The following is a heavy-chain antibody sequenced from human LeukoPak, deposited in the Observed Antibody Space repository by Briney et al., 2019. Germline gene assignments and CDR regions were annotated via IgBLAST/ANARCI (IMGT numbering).Heavy chain of an antibody. Sequence: GGSLRLSCAASGFTFSSYAMSWVRQAPGKGLEWVSAISGGDSSTYYADSVKGRFTISRDNSKNTLYLQMNSLRAEDTAVYYCAKERAQQLLPYDYWGQGILVTVSS. D-gene: IGHD6-13*01. CDR2: ISGGDSST. J-gene: IGHJ4*02. CDR3: AKERAQQLLPYDY. CDR1: GFTFSSYA. V-gene: IGHV3-23*01.